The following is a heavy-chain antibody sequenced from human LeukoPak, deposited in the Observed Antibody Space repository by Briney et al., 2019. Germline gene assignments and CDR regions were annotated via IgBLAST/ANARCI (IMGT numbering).Heavy chain of an antibody. Sequence: GGSLRPSCAASGFTFSSYWMSWVRQAPGKGLEWVSYISSSGSSIYYIDSVKGRFTISRDNAKNSVYLQMNSLRAEDTAVYYCAKDSHAAAAGDYWGQGTLVTVSS. D-gene: IGHD6-13*01. J-gene: IGHJ4*02. CDR2: ISSSGSSI. V-gene: IGHV3-48*04. CDR3: AKDSHAAAAGDY. CDR1: GFTFSSYW.